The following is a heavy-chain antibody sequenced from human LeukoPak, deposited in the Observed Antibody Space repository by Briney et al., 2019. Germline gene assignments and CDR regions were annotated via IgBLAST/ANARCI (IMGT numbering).Heavy chain of an antibody. D-gene: IGHD3-10*01. CDR2: ISYDGSNK. V-gene: IGHV3-30*04. Sequence: GGSLRLSCAASGFTFSSYAMHWVRQAPGKGLEWVAVISYDGSNKYYADSVKGRFTISRDNSKNTLYLQMNSLRAEDTAVYYCARSCYYGSGSTDAFDIWGQGTMVTVSS. CDR1: GFTFSSYA. CDR3: ARSCYYGSGSTDAFDI. J-gene: IGHJ3*02.